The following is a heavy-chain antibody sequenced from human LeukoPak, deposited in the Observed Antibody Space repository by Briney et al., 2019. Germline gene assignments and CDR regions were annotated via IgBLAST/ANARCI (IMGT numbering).Heavy chain of an antibody. V-gene: IGHV5-51*01. CDR2: IYPGDSGP. D-gene: IGHD1-26*01. Sequence: GESLKISCKVSGYSFTSYCIGWVRQIPGKGLEWMGIIYPGDSGPTYSPSFQGQVTISADKSINTAYLQWSSLQASDTAMYYCGMSGDRVPLQDDVFDVWGQGTMVTVST. CDR1: GYSFTSYC. CDR3: GMSGDRVPLQDDVFDV. J-gene: IGHJ3*01.